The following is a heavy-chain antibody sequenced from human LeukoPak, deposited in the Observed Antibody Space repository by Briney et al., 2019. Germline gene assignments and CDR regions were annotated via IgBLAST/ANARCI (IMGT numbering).Heavy chain of an antibody. J-gene: IGHJ3*02. CDR1: GFTFSSYA. CDR3: AKDGCSSCYHWDAFDI. V-gene: IGHV3-23*01. CDR2: IPGGGTST. Sequence: GGSLRLSCAASGFTFSSYAMSWVRQAPGKGLEWVSGIPGGGTSTHYADSVKGRFTISRDNSKYTLYSQMNSLRAEDTAVYYCAKDGCSSCYHWDAFDIWGQGTMVTVSS. D-gene: IGHD2-2*01.